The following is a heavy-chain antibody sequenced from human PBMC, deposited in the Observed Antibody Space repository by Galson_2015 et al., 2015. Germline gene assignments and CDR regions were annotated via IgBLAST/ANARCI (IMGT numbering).Heavy chain of an antibody. V-gene: IGHV1-2*06. CDR3: ARGKYGDYVTSWVGFDP. J-gene: IGHJ5*02. D-gene: IGHD4-17*01. Sequence: SVKVSCKASGYTFTGYYMHWVRQAPGQGLEWMGRINPNSGGTNYAQKFQGRVTMTRDTSISTAYMELSRLRSDDTAVYYCARGKYGDYVTSWVGFDPWGQGTLVTVSS. CDR1: GYTFTGYY. CDR2: INPNSGGT.